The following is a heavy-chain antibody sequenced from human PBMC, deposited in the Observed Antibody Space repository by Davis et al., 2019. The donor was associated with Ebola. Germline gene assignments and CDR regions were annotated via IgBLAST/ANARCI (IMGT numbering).Heavy chain of an antibody. CDR3: ARITGGLRFVEWYYGMDV. CDR2: ISAYNGNT. Sequence: ASVKVSCKASGYTFTSYGISWVRQAPGQGLEWMGWISAYNGNTNYAQKLQGRVTMTTDTSTSTAYMELRSLISDDTAVYYCARITGGLRFVEWYYGMDVLGQGTTVTVSS. J-gene: IGHJ6*02. D-gene: IGHD3-3*01. CDR1: GYTFTSYG. V-gene: IGHV1-18*01.